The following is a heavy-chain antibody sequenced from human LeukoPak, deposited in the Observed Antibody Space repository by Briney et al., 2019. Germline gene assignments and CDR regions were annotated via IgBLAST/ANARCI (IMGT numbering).Heavy chain of an antibody. J-gene: IGHJ4*02. CDR3: VRDFNWAFDY. Sequence: SQTLSLACAISGDSVSSKSVFWSWMRQSPPRGLEYLGRTRYRSTWNTFYSLSVEGRITINADTSRNEVSLRLSSVTPEDTALYYCVRDFNWAFDYWGQGTLVTVSS. CDR1: GDSVSSKSVF. V-gene: IGHV6-1*01. CDR2: TRYRSTWNT. D-gene: IGHD3-16*01.